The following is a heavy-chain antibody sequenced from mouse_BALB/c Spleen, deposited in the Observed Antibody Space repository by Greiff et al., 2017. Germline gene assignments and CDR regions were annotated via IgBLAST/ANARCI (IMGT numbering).Heavy chain of an antibody. J-gene: IGHJ2*01. CDR2: IRNKANGYTT. V-gene: IGHV7-3*02. CDR1: GFTFTDYY. Sequence: EVKLMESGGGLVQPGGSLRLSCATSGFTFTDYYMSWVRQPPGKALEWLGFIRNKANGYTTEYSASVKGRFTISRDNSQSILYLQMNTLRAEDSATYYCARGGDGYHYWGQGTTLTVSS. D-gene: IGHD2-3*01. CDR3: ARGGDGYHY.